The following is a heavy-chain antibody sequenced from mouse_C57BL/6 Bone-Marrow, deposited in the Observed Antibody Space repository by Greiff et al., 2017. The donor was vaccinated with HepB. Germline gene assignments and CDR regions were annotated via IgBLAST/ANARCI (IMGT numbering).Heavy chain of an antibody. V-gene: IGHV10-1*01. CDR1: GFSFNTYA. J-gene: IGHJ3*01. Sequence: EVQVVESGGGLVQPKGSLKLSCAASGFSFNTYAMNWVRQAPGKGLEWVARIRSKSNNYATYYADSVKDRFTISRDDSESMLYLQMNNLKTEDTAMYYCVRHADYDYDEAWFAYWGQGTLVTVSA. D-gene: IGHD2-4*01. CDR3: VRHADYDYDEAWFAY. CDR2: IRSKSNNYAT.